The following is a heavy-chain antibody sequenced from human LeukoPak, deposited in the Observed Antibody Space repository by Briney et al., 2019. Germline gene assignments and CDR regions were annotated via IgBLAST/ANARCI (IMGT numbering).Heavy chain of an antibody. D-gene: IGHD4/OR15-4a*01. V-gene: IGHV3-53*01. J-gene: IGHJ4*02. Sequence: GGSLRLSCTVSGFTVSSDSMSWVRQAPGKGLEWVSFIYSGGSTHYSDSVKGRFTISRDSSKNTLYLQMNSLRAEDTAVYYCARRAGAYSHPYDYWGQGTLVTVSS. CDR3: ARRAGAYSHPYDY. CDR1: GFTVSSDS. CDR2: IYSGGST.